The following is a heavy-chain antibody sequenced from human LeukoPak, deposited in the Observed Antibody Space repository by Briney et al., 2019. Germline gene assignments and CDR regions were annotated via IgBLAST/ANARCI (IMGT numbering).Heavy chain of an antibody. CDR3: ARVPHYDGDGYRAFDT. V-gene: IGHV3-23*01. D-gene: IGHD3-22*01. Sequence: HAGGSLRLSCAASGFTFSSYAMSWVRQAPGKGLEWVSAISGSGGSTYYADSVKGRFTISRDNSKNTLYLQMNSLRADDTALYYCARVPHYDGDGYRAFDTWGQGTMVTVSA. CDR2: ISGSGGST. J-gene: IGHJ3*02. CDR1: GFTFSSYA.